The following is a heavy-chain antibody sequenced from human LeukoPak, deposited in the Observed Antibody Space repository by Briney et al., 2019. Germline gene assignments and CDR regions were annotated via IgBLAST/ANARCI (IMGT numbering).Heavy chain of an antibody. CDR3: ARDAQPSGESSFGVVIISYFDY. CDR1: GGSLSGDY. D-gene: IGHD3-3*01. CDR2: ISDSGGGSA. J-gene: IGHJ4*02. V-gene: IGHV4-34*01. Sequence: PSETLSLTCTVYGGSLSGDYWSWIRQPPGKGLEWIGEISDSGGGSADYNPSLRSRVSMSVDTSKNQFSLKLSSVTAADTAVYYCARDAQPSGESSFGVVIISYFDYWGQGTLVTVSS.